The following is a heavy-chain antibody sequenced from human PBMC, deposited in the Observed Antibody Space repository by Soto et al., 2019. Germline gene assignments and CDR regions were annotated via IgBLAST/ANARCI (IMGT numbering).Heavy chain of an antibody. CDR3: ARDKMGSRFSEGLDY. V-gene: IGHV4-31*03. CDR2: IYYSGST. CDR1: GGSISSGGYY. Sequence: SETLSLTCTVSGGSISSGGYYWSWIRQHPGKGPEWIGYIYYSGSTYYNPSLKSRVTISVDTSKNQFSLKLSSVTAADTAVYYCARDKMGSRFSEGLDYWGQGTLGTVSS. D-gene: IGHD3-22*01. J-gene: IGHJ4*02.